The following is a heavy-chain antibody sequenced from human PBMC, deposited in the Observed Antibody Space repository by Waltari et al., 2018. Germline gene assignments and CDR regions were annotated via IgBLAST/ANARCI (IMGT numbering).Heavy chain of an antibody. J-gene: IGHJ4*02. Sequence: QVQLQESGPGLVKPSETLSLTCAVSGDSITSASYWGWIRQPPGKGLEWIGYVYHFGSSSYNPSLKSRVTMSVDTSKRQFSLNLSSVTAADTAVYYCARHESAHYGGFDSWSRGTLVTVSA. V-gene: IGHV4-38-2*01. D-gene: IGHD4-17*01. CDR3: ARHESAHYGGFDS. CDR2: VYHFGSS. CDR1: GDSITSASY.